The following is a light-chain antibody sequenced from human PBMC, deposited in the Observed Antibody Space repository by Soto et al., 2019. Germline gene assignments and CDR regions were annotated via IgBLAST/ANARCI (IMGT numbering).Light chain of an antibody. CDR2: KAS. CDR1: QSINSW. Sequence: DIQMTQSPSTLSVSVGDRVTITCRASQSINSWLAWYQQKPGKAPKLLIYKASSLESGVPSRFSGSGSGTEFTLTISSLQPDDFATYYCQQYNSYRTFGQGTKVDIK. V-gene: IGKV1-5*03. J-gene: IGKJ2*01. CDR3: QQYNSYRT.